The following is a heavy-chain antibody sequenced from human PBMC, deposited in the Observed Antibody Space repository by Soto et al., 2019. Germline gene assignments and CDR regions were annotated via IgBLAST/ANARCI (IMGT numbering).Heavy chain of an antibody. CDR1: GFTFSSSA. J-gene: IGHJ6*03. Sequence: EVQMLESGGGLVQPGGSLRLSCAASGFTFSSSAMNWVRQAPGKGLEWVSSISNSGGTTSYADSVKGRFTISRDNSKNTLYLQMNSLRAEDTAVYCCAKGSRGAYYYCMDVWGKGTTVTVSS. CDR2: ISNSGGTT. V-gene: IGHV3-23*01. CDR3: AKGSRGAYYYCMDV.